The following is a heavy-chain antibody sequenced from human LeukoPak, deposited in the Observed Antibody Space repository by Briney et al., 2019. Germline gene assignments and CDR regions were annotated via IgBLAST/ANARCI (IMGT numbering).Heavy chain of an antibody. J-gene: IGHJ3*02. CDR3: ATPSSGWDNDAFDI. CDR2: ISSSSSYI. Sequence: GSLRLSCAASGFTFSSYSMNWVRQAPGKGLEWVSSISSSSSYIYYADSVKGRFTISRDNAKNSLYLQMNSLRAEDTAVYYCATPSSGWDNDAFDIWGQGTMVTVSS. CDR1: GFTFSSYS. D-gene: IGHD6-19*01. V-gene: IGHV3-21*01.